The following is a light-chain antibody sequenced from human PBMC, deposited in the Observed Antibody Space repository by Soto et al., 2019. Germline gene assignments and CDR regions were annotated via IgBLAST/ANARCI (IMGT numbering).Light chain of an antibody. Sequence: QSALTQPASVSGSPGQSITISCTGTSSDIGANNSVSWYQQHPGKAPKLMIYEVSNRPSGVSNRFSASKSGNTASLTISGLQAEDEADYYCSSRTPSNPYVFGTGTKVTVL. CDR1: SSDIGANNS. CDR3: SSRTPSNPYV. J-gene: IGLJ1*01. V-gene: IGLV2-14*01. CDR2: EVS.